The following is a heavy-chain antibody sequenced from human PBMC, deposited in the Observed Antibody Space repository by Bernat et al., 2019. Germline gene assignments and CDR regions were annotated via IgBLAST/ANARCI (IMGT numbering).Heavy chain of an antibody. CDR2: ISSSGSTI. Sequence: EVQLVESGGGLVQPGGSLRLSCAAPGFTFSSYEMNWVRQAPGNGPGWVSYISSSGSTIYYADSVKGRFNISRDNDKNSLYLQMNSLRAEDTAVYYCARGARDIAAPHHDAFDIWGQGTMVTVAS. D-gene: IGHD6-6*01. J-gene: IGHJ3*02. V-gene: IGHV3-48*03. CDR1: GFTFSSYE. CDR3: ARGARDIAAPHHDAFDI.